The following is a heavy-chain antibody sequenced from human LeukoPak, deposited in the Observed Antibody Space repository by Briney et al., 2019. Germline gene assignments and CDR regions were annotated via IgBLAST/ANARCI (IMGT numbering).Heavy chain of an antibody. J-gene: IGHJ4*02. CDR3: ATGSSWYVDY. Sequence: SQTLSLTCPVSGGPIRPGSYYLRWLRHPAGTGLEWIRRIYTSGSTNYNPSLSSRITISVDTSKNQFSLKLSSVPAADTAVYFCATGSSWYVDYWGQGTLLTLPS. V-gene: IGHV4-61*02. CDR1: GGPIRPGSYY. D-gene: IGHD6-13*01. CDR2: IYTSGST.